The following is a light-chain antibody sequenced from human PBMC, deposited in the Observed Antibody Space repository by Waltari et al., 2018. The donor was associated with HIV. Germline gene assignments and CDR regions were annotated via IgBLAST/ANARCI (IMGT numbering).Light chain of an antibody. CDR1: QNISIW. J-gene: IGKJ2*02. CDR3: QHYSSYLCT. Sequence: DIQLTQSPASLSASVGDRVTITCRASQNISIWLAWYQQKPGKAPKLLIYKASTLKSGVPSWFSGSGSGTGFTLTISSLQPDDFATYYCQHYSSYLCTFGQGTKLEIK. V-gene: IGKV1-5*03. CDR2: KAS.